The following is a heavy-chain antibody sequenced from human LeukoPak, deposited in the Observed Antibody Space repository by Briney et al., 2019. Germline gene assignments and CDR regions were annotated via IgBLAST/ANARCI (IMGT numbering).Heavy chain of an antibody. CDR3: AKDRLTIAAAGTGYFQH. D-gene: IGHD6-13*01. CDR2: IRYDGSNK. CDR1: GFTFSSYG. J-gene: IGHJ1*01. V-gene: IGHV3-30*02. Sequence: SGGSLRLSCAASGFTFSSYGMHWVRQAPGKGLGWVAFIRYDGSNKYYADSVKGRFTISRDNSKNTLYLQMNSLRAEDTAVYYCAKDRLTIAAAGTGYFQHWGQGTLVTVSS.